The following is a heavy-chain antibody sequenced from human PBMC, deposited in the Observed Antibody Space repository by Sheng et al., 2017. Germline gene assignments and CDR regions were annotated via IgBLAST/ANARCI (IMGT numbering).Heavy chain of an antibody. V-gene: IGHV3-23*04. Sequence: EVQLVESGGGLVQPGGSLRLSCAASGFTFSSYAMSWVRQAPGKGLEWVSAISGSGGSTYYADSVKGRFTISRDNSKNTLYLQMNSLRAEDTAVYYCAKGRVLLELGSYYYYGMDVWGQGTTVTVSS. CDR1: GFTFSSYA. D-gene: IGHD1-7*01. CDR2: ISGSGGST. CDR3: AKGRVLLELGSYYYYGMDV. J-gene: IGHJ6*02.